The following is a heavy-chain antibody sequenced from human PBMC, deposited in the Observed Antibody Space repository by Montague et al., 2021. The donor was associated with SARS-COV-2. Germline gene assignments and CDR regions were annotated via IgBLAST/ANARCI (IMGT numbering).Heavy chain of an antibody. CDR1: GASTSNYY. Sequence: SETLSLTCSVSGASTSNYYWTWIRQSPGKGLQWIGYIFYTGSTKFNPSLKSRVSMSLDTSKNHFSLRLSAVTAADTARYYCARAQNICFIANCVNYFDLWGLGALVTVSS. J-gene: IGHJ4*02. D-gene: IGHD2-15*01. V-gene: IGHV4-59*01. CDR3: ARAQNICFIANCVNYFDL. CDR2: IFYTGST.